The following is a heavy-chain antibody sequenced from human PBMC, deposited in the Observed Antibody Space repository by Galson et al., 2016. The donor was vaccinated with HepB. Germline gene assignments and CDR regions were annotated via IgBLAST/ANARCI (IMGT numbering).Heavy chain of an antibody. J-gene: IGHJ4*02. Sequence: SETLSLTCTVSGDSISPYYWGWIRKPPGKGLEWIGYIYHSGSTSYNPSLKSRVTISVDTSKNQFSLKLRSVTAADTAVYYCARNVDTALAPYDNWGRGTLVIVSS. CDR2: IYHSGST. D-gene: IGHD5-18*01. CDR3: ARNVDTALAPYDN. CDR1: GDSISPYY. V-gene: IGHV4-59*12.